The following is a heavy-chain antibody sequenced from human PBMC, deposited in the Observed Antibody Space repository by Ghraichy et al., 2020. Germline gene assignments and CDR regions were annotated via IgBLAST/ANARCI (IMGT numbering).Heavy chain of an antibody. CDR2: ISGSGGST. CDR3: AKDREIVDTARAFDY. CDR1: GFTFSSYA. D-gene: IGHD5-18*01. V-gene: IGHV3-23*01. Sequence: LSLTCAASGFTFSSYAMSWVRQAPGKGLEWVSAISGSGGSTYYADSVKGRFTISRDNSKNTLYLQMNSLRAEDTAVYYCAKDREIVDTARAFDYWGQGTLVTVSS. J-gene: IGHJ4*02.